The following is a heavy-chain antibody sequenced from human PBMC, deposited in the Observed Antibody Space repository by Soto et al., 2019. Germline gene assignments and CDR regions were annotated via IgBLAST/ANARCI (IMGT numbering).Heavy chain of an antibody. CDR3: VRGGSGSRGDY. Sequence: QVQLVQSGAAMKKPGSSVKVSCKTSGGAFSNFAVSWVRQAPGQGLEWVGGITPILGTPSYAQKFQGRVTITADVSTTSAYMEITSLTSEDTALYYCVRGGSGSRGDYWGQVTLVTVSS. CDR2: ITPILGTP. CDR1: GGAFSNFA. D-gene: IGHD3-10*01. V-gene: IGHV1-69*01. J-gene: IGHJ4*02.